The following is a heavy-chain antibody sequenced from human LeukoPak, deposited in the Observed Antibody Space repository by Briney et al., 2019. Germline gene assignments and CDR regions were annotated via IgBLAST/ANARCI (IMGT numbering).Heavy chain of an antibody. Sequence: GGSLRLSCAASGFTFSSYWMHWVRQAPGKGLVWVSRISGDGSTTRYADSVKGRFTISRDNAKNTLFLQMSSLRAEDTAVYYCARDNNWNYPGYWGQGTLVTVSS. J-gene: IGHJ4*02. CDR1: GFTFSSYW. CDR2: ISGDGSTT. CDR3: ARDNNWNYPGY. V-gene: IGHV3-74*01. D-gene: IGHD1-7*01.